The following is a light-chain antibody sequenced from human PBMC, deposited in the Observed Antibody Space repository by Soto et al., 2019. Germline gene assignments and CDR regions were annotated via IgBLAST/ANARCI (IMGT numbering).Light chain of an antibody. V-gene: IGKV3-11*01. CDR3: QQRSNWPCT. Sequence: EIVLTQSPATLSLSPGERATLSCRASQSVGSYLAWYQQKPGRAPRLLIYDASHRATGIPARFSGGGSGTDFALTISRLEPEDFAVYYGQQRSNWPCTFGQGTKVEIK. J-gene: IGKJ1*01. CDR2: DAS. CDR1: QSVGSY.